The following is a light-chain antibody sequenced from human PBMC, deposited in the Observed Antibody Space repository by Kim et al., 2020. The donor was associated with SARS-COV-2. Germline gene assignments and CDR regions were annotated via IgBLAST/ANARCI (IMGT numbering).Light chain of an antibody. CDR3: QKYNSAPFA. CDR2: AAG. Sequence: DIQMTQSPSSLSASVGDRVTITCRASQGIRNYLAWYQQKPGTVPKLLIYAAGTLQSGVPSRFSGSGSGTDFTLTFSSLQPEDVATYYCQKYNSAPFAFGPGPKVDIK. V-gene: IGKV1-27*01. J-gene: IGKJ3*01. CDR1: QGIRNY.